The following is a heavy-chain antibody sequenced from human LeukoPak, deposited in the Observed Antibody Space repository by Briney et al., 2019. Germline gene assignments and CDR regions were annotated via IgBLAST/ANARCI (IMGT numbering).Heavy chain of an antibody. CDR1: GGSISSSSYY. V-gene: IGHV4-39*01. CDR2: IYYSGST. D-gene: IGHD2-2*01. J-gene: IGHJ4*02. CDR3: VRGSFQCGSTNCYPNYFDY. Sequence: SETLSLTCTVSGGSISSSSYYWGWIRQPPGKGLEWIGSIYYSGSTYYNPSLKSRVTISVDTSKNQFSLKLSSVTAADTAVYYCVRGSFQCGSTNCYPNYFDYWGQGTLVTVSA.